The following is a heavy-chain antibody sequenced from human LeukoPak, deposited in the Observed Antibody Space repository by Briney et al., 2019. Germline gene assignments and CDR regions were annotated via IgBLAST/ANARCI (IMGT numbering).Heavy chain of an antibody. CDR2: IYPGDSDT. CDR3: ARLPRSSNYYFDY. CDR1: GYRFTSYW. J-gene: IGHJ4*02. V-gene: IGHV5-51*01. D-gene: IGHD4-11*01. Sequence: GESLKISCQSSGYRFTSYWIGWVRQMPGKGLEWMGIIYPGDSDTRYSPSFQGQVTISADKSISTAYLQWSSLKASDTAMYYCARLPRSSNYYFDYWGQGTLVTVSS.